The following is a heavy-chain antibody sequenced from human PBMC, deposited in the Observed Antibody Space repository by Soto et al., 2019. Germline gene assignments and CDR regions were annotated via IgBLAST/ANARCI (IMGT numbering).Heavy chain of an antibody. V-gene: IGHV3-23*01. CDR3: ARDRDCLIFDS. Sequence: GRSLILYCTAPGFIFSTYAMHWVRQAPGRGLEWVSAISGSGDSTYYADSVKGRFTISRDNSKNTLYLQMNSLSAEDTAVYYCARDRDCLIFDSLGQGTLVTGSS. CDR1: GFIFSTYA. CDR2: ISGSGDST. J-gene: IGHJ4*02. D-gene: IGHD2-21*02.